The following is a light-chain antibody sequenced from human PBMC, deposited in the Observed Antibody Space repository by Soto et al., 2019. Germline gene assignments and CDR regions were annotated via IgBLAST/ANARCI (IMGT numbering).Light chain of an antibody. V-gene: IGLV2-14*01. CDR2: DVS. J-gene: IGLJ1*01. CDR1: SSDVGGYNY. Sequence: QSVLTQPASVSGSPGQSITISCTGTSSDVGGYNYVCWYQQHPGKAPKLMIYDVSNRPSVVSSRFSGSTSGNTASVTISGLQAEDEADYCCSSYASSSPYVFGAGTKVTVL. CDR3: SSYASSSPYV.